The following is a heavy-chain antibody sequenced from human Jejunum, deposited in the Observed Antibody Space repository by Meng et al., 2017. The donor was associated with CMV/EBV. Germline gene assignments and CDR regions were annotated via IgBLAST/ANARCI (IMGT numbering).Heavy chain of an antibody. CDR2: LFCDGIQ. J-gene: IGHJ5*01. V-gene: IGHV4-39*07. D-gene: IGHD3-10*01. CDR3: AFMRGQPRRNYFDF. Sequence: SGAPLPISGSSLGWVGQPPGKGLEWIVNLFCDGIQYSNPSLQSRVCIFADLSRSQFSLRLASVSAADTAMSYCAFMRGQPRRNYFDFWGPGTLVTVSS. CDR1: GAPLPISGSS.